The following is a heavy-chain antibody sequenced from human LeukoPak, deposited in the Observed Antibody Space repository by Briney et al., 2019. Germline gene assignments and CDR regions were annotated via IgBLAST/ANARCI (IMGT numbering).Heavy chain of an antibody. J-gene: IGHJ4*02. Sequence: SETLSLTCAVYGGSFSGYYWSWIRQPPGKGLEWIGEINHSGSTNHNPSLKSRVTISVDTSKNQFSLKLSSVTAADTAVYYCASFYCSGGSCGRRGDYWGQGTLVTVSS. V-gene: IGHV4-34*01. CDR2: INHSGST. CDR1: GGSFSGYY. D-gene: IGHD2-15*01. CDR3: ASFYCSGGSCGRRGDY.